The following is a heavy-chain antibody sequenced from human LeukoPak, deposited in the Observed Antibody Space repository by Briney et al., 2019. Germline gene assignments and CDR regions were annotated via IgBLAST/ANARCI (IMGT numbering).Heavy chain of an antibody. CDR2: INAGNGNT. CDR1: GYTFTSYA. D-gene: IGHD5-12*01. Sequence: ASVKVSCKASGYTFTSYAMHWVRQAPGQRLEWMGWINAGNGNTKYSQKFQGRVTMTTDTSTSTAYMELRSLRSDDTAVYYCARGYSDYDLDYWGQGTLVTVSS. CDR3: ARGYSDYDLDY. J-gene: IGHJ4*02. V-gene: IGHV1-3*01.